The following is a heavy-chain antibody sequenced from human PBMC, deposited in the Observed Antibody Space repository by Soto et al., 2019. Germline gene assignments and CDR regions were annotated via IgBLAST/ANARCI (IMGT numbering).Heavy chain of an antibody. D-gene: IGHD3-16*01. Sequence: QVQLVQSGAEVKKPGSSVKVSCKASGGTFSNYTISWVRPAPGQGLEWMGRIIPIFNIANYAQKFQGRVTITADKSTSTVYMALSNPMSEDTAVYYGARVSERGRVTEGYYYYMDVWGKGTMVTVSS. CDR3: ARVSERGRVTEGYYYYMDV. CDR1: GGTFSNYT. V-gene: IGHV1-69*02. CDR2: IIPIFNIA. J-gene: IGHJ6*03.